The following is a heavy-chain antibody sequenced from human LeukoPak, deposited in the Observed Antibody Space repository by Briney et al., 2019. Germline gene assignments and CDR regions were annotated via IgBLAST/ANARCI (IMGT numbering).Heavy chain of an antibody. CDR3: ARDGEAITGYSSSWFGIFDYYYYYGMDV. CDR2: IYHSGST. J-gene: IGHJ6*02. Sequence: PSETLSLTCTLSGGSISTYYWSWIRQPPGKGLEWIGYIYHSGSTNYNPSLKSRVTISVDTSKNQFSLKLSSVTAADTAVYYCARDGEAITGYSSSWFGIFDYYYYYGMDVWGQGTTVTVSS. CDR1: GGSISTYY. D-gene: IGHD6-13*01. V-gene: IGHV4-59*01.